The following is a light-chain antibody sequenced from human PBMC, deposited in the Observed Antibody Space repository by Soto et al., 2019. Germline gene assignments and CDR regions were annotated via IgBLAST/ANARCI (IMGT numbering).Light chain of an antibody. J-gene: IGLJ2*01. Sequence: QSALTQPPSASGSPGQSVTISCTGTSSDVGDYKFVSWYQQHPGKAPKLLIYEVSRRPSGVPDRFSGSKSGNTASLTVSGLQAEDEAEYYCSSYAGNNNVVFGGGTKRTVL. V-gene: IGLV2-8*01. CDR3: SSYAGNNNVV. CDR2: EVS. CDR1: SSDVGDYKF.